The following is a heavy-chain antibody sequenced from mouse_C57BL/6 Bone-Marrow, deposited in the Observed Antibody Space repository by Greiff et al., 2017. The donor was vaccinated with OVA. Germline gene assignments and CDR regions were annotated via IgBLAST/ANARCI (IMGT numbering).Heavy chain of an antibody. Sequence: QVQLQQPGAELVKPGASVKLSCKASGYTFTSYWMHWVKQRPGQGLEWIGMIHPNSGSTNYNEKFKSKATLTVDKSSSTAYMQLSSLTSEDSAVYYCAQREDYSDWYFDVWGTGTTVTVSS. V-gene: IGHV1-64*01. D-gene: IGHD2-12*01. J-gene: IGHJ1*03. CDR1: GYTFTSYW. CDR2: IHPNSGST. CDR3: AQREDYSDWYFDV.